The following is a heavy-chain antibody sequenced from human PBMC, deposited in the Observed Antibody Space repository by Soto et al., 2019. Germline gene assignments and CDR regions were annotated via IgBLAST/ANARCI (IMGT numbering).Heavy chain of an antibody. D-gene: IGHD2-8*01. V-gene: IGHV1-2*02. CDR1: GYTFTGYY. J-gene: IGHJ5*02. CDR3: ASKPGYSSSSRVTAGMVYAKNWFAR. Sequence: ASVKVSCKASGYTFTGYYMHWVRQAPGQGLEWMGWINPNSGGTNYAQKFQGRVTMTRDTSISTAYMELSRLRSDDTAVYYCASKPGYSSSSRVTAGMVYAKNWFAR. CDR2: INPNSGGT.